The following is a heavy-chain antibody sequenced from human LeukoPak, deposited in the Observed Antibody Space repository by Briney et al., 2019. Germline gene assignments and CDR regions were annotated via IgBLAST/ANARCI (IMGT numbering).Heavy chain of an antibody. J-gene: IGHJ4*02. CDR1: GFTFRSNW. CDR3: ASVVDYSMLFKY. Sequence: PGGSLRLSCVASGFTFRSNWMHWVRQAPGKGLVWVSHINSDGSSTSYADSVKGRFTISRDNAKNTLYLQMDSLRAEDTAVYYCASVVDYSMLFKYWGQGTLVTVSS. CDR2: INSDGSST. D-gene: IGHD4-11*01. V-gene: IGHV3-74*01.